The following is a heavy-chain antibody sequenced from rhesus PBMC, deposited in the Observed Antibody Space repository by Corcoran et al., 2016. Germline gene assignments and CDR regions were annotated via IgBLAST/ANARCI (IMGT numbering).Heavy chain of an antibody. Sequence: QVQLQESGPGLVKPSETLSLTCAVSGYSISSGYYWSWIRQPPGKGLEWIGYITYSGSTSDNPSLTSRVTISRDTAKNQFSLKLSSVTAADTAVYYCARASGSISFDYWGQGVLVTVSS. V-gene: IGHV4-122*02. J-gene: IGHJ4*01. CDR2: ITYSGST. CDR1: GYSISSGYY. D-gene: IGHD6-25*01. CDR3: ARASGSISFDY.